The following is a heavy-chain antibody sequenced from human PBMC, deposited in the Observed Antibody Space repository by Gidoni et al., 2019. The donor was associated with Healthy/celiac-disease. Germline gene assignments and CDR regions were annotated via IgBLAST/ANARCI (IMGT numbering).Heavy chain of an antibody. CDR3: AWLGYCSSTSCYYYYYMDV. Sequence: QLQLQESGPGLVKPSETLSLTCTVHGGSISSSSYYWGWIRQPPGKGLEWIGSIHYSGSTYYNPSLKSRVTISVDTSKNQFSLKLSSVTAADTAVYYCAWLGYCSSTSCYYYYYMDVWGKGTTVTVSS. CDR1: GGSISSSSYY. D-gene: IGHD2-2*01. CDR2: IHYSGST. V-gene: IGHV4-39*01. J-gene: IGHJ6*03.